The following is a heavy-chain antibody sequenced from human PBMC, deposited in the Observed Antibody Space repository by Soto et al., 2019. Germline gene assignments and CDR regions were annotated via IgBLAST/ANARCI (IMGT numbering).Heavy chain of an antibody. CDR1: GYTCYSHS. CDR3: ARCIQQDYYYGMDV. D-gene: IGHD5-18*01. Sequence: QAQLVQSGAEVKKPGASVKVSCKASGYTCYSHSISWVRQAPGQGLEWVGRISADNGNTKYAQKFRGRVTMTTDTSTSTVYMELRNLRSDDTAVYYCARCIQQDYYYGMDVWGQGTTVTVSS. V-gene: IGHV1-18*01. CDR2: ISADNGNT. J-gene: IGHJ6*02.